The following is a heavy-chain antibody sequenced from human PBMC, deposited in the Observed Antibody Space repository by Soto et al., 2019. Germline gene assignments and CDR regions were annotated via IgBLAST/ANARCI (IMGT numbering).Heavy chain of an antibody. CDR1: GYTFTSYG. D-gene: IGHD2-15*01. CDR2: ISAYNGNT. CDR3: ARSPRYCSGGSWYYSVY. Sequence: ASVKVSCKASGYTFTSYGISWVRQAPGQGLEWMGWISAYNGNTNYAQKLQGRVTMTTDTSTSTAYMELRSLRSDDTAVYYCARSPRYCSGGSWYYSVYWGQGTLVTVSS. V-gene: IGHV1-18*01. J-gene: IGHJ4*02.